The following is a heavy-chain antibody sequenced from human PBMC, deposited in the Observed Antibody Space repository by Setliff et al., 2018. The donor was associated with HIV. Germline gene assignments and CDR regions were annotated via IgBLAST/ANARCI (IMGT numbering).Heavy chain of an antibody. CDR2: LNPNSHNT. CDR3: ARAGGASCSYWGCHDILTGKYNDYYYYMDV. D-gene: IGHD3-9*01. Sequence: ASVKVSCKPSEYSFTSYDINWVRQATGQGLEWMGWLNPNSHNTGYAQKFQGRVTMTRNTSISTAYMELNSLRSEDTAVYYCARAGGASCSYWGCHDILTGKYNDYYYYMDVWGKGTTVTVSS. CDR1: EYSFTSYD. V-gene: IGHV1-8*01. J-gene: IGHJ6*03.